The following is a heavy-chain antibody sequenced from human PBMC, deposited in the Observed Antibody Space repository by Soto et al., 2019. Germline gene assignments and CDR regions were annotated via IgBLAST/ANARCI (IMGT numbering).Heavy chain of an antibody. V-gene: IGHV4-4*07. CDR2: IYPGGST. Sequence: SETLSLTCTVPGGSISSYYWSWIRQSAGQGLEWIGRIYPGGSTNYNPSLKSRVTMSADTSKNQFSLRLTSVTAADTAVYYCARANVGPPGGGSWIMPFDFWGQGTLVTVSS. CDR3: ARANVGPPGGGSWIMPFDF. D-gene: IGHD2-15*01. J-gene: IGHJ4*02. CDR1: GGSISSYY.